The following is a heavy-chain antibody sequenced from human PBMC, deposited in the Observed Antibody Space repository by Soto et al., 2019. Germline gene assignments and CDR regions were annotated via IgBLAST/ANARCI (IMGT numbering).Heavy chain of an antibody. D-gene: IGHD3-9*01. Sequence: GGSLRLSCAASGFSFSLYGMQWVRQAPGKGLEWVAVIWYDGSNKYYADSVKGRFTISRDNSKNTLYLQMNSLRAEDTAVYYCARSPYTTGYHYRMDVWGQGTTVTVSS. V-gene: IGHV3-33*01. CDR1: GFSFSLYG. J-gene: IGHJ6*02. CDR3: ARSPYTTGYHYRMDV. CDR2: IWYDGSNK.